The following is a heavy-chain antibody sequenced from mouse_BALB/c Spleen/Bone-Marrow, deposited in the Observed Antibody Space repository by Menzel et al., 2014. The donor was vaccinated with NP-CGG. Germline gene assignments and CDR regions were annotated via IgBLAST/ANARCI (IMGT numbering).Heavy chain of an antibody. J-gene: IGHJ3*01. CDR1: GYSFTGYY. D-gene: IGHD2-1*01. V-gene: IGHV1S34*01. CDR2: ISCYNGAT. CDR3: VKGVYGNPFAY. Sequence: LVKTGASVKISCKASGYSFTGYYMDWVKQSHGKSLEWIGYISCYNGATSYNQKFKGKATFTVDTSSSTAYMQFNSLTSEDSAVYYCVKGVYGNPFAYRGQGTLVTVSA.